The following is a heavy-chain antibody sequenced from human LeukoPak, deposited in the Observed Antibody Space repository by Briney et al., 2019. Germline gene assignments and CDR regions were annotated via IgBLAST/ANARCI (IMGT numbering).Heavy chain of an antibody. Sequence: PGGSLRLSCAASAFTFSSYGMSWVRQAPGKGLVWVSAISGSGGSTYYADSVKGRFTISRDNSKNTLYLQINSPRAEDTAGYYCAKDPLPYCSSSSCSYYFDYWGQGALVTVSS. V-gene: IGHV3-23*01. CDR2: ISGSGGST. CDR3: AKDPLPYCSSSSCSYYFDY. D-gene: IGHD2-2*01. J-gene: IGHJ4*02. CDR1: AFTFSSYG.